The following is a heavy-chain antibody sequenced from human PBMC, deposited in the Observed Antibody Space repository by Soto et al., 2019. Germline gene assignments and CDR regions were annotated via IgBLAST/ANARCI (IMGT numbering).Heavy chain of an antibody. CDR3: ARDAFIAARLYYGMDV. Sequence: VAVISYDGSNKYYADSVKGRFTISRDNSKNTLYLQMNSLRAEDTAVYYCARDAFIAARLYYGMDVWGQGTTVTVSS. V-gene: IGHV3-30-3*01. CDR2: ISYDGSNK. J-gene: IGHJ6*02. D-gene: IGHD6-6*01.